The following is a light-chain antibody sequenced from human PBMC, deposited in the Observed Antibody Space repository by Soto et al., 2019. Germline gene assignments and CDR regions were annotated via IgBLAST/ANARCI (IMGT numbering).Light chain of an antibody. CDR1: QSVSSSY. CDR2: DTS. J-gene: IGKJ1*01. V-gene: IGKV3D-20*02. CDR3: QQRSNWPQWT. Sequence: ILLTQSPGTLSLSPGERATLSCRASQSVSSSYLAWYQQKPGHAPRLLIYDTSNRATGIPARFSGSGSGTDFTLTISSLEHEDFAVYYCQQRSNWPQWTFGQGTKVDIK.